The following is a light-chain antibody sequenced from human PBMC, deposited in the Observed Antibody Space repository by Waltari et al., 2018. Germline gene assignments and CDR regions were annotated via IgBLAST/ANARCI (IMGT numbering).Light chain of an antibody. J-gene: IGLJ3*02. V-gene: IGLV7-43*01. CDR2: SIS. CDR3: LLYYGDAQLGV. CDR1: PGAVTSGYY. Sequence: QTVVTQEPSLTVSTGGTVTPTCASSPGAVTSGYYPTWFQQKPGQAPRSLIYSISKKHSWTPARFSGSLLGGKAALTLSGAQPEDEAEYYCLLYYGDAQLGVFGGGTKLTVL.